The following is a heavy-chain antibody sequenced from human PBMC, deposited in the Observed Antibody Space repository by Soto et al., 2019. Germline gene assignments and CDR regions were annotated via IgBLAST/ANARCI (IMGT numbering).Heavy chain of an antibody. D-gene: IGHD6-19*01. Sequence: ASVKVSCKASGYTFTSYGISWLRQAPGQGLEWMGWISAYNGNTNYAQKLQGRVTMTTDTSTSTAYMELRSLRSDDTAVYYCAIDHTLSGWYGLDGMDVWGQGTTVTVSS. J-gene: IGHJ6*02. CDR2: ISAYNGNT. CDR3: AIDHTLSGWYGLDGMDV. V-gene: IGHV1-18*01. CDR1: GYTFTSYG.